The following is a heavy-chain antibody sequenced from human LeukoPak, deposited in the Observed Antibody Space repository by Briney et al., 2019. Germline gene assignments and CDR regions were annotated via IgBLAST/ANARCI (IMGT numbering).Heavy chain of an antibody. CDR3: ARDLGYSSSIGGDY. J-gene: IGHJ4*02. D-gene: IGHD6-6*01. CDR2: ISYDGSNK. CDR1: GFTFSNYA. Sequence: GGSLRLSCAASGFTFSNYAMHWVRQAPGKGLEWVAVISYDGSNKYYADSVKGRFTISRDNSKNTLCLQMNSLRAEDTAVYYCARDLGYSSSIGGDYWGQGTLVTVSS. V-gene: IGHV3-30*19.